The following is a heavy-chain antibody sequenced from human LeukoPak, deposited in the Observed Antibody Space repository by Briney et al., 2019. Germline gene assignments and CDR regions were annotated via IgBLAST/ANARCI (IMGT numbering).Heavy chain of an antibody. CDR1: GGSISSYY. D-gene: IGHD1-26*01. CDR3: ARARRLVGATPYYYYYYMDV. Sequence: SETLSLTCTVSGGSISSYYWSWIRQPPGKGLEWIGYIYYSGSTNYNPSLKSRVTISVDTSKNQFSLKLSSVTAADTAVYYCARARRLVGATPYYYYYYMDVWGKGTTVTISS. V-gene: IGHV4-59*01. J-gene: IGHJ6*03. CDR2: IYYSGST.